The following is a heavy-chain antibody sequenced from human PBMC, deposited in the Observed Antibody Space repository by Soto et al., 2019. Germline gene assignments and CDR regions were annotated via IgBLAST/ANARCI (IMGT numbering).Heavy chain of an antibody. CDR2: ISYDGSQR. CDR1: GFTFSSFA. CDR3: AREPPYSSSWRDYYYYYGMDV. V-gene: IGHV3-30-3*01. J-gene: IGHJ6*02. D-gene: IGHD6-13*01. Sequence: QVQLVESGGGVVQPGRSLRLSCAASGFTFSSFAMHWVRQTPGKGLEWVAVISYDGSQRYYADSVKGRFTISRDNSKNTLYVQMNSLPSEDMAVYYCAREPPYSSSWRDYYYYYGMDVWGQGTTVTVSS.